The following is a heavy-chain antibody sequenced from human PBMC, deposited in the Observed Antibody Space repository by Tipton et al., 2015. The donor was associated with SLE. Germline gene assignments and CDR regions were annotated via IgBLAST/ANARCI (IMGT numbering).Heavy chain of an antibody. D-gene: IGHD3-10*01. V-gene: IGHV1-46*01. CDR2: INPSGGST. Sequence: QLVQSGPEVKKPGASVKVSCKASGYTFTSYYMHWVRQAPGQGLEWMGIINPSGGSTSYAQKFQGRVTMTRDTSTSTVYMELSSLRSEDTAVYYSTRLRGESDYGRAFDIWGQGTMVTVSS. CDR3: TRLRGESDYGRAFDI. CDR1: GYTFTSYY. J-gene: IGHJ3*02.